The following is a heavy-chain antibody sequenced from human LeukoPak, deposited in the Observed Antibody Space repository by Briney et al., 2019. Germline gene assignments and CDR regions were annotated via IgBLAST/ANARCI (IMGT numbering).Heavy chain of an antibody. V-gene: IGHV3-21*01. J-gene: IGHJ4*02. CDR2: INSSSSYI. Sequence: GGSLRLSCAASGFTFSSYSMNWVRQAPGKGLEWVSSINSSSSYIYYADSVKGRFTISRDNAKKSVYLQMNSLRAEDTAVYYCAVGYSGFDYPFDYWGQGTLVTVSS. D-gene: IGHD5-12*01. CDR3: AVGYSGFDYPFDY. CDR1: GFTFSSYS.